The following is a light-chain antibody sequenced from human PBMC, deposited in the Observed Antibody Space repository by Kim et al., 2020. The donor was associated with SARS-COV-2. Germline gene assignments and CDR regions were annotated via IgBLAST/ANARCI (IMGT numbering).Light chain of an antibody. CDR3: QVWDDTSDHLV. CDR2: YDS. Sequence: APGKTARIPCGGNNIGSKRVHWYQQKQGQAPILVIYYDSDRPSGIPERFSGSNSGNTATLTISRVEAGDEADFYCQVWDDTSDHLVFGGGTRLTVL. V-gene: IGLV3-21*04. CDR1: NIGSKR. J-gene: IGLJ3*02.